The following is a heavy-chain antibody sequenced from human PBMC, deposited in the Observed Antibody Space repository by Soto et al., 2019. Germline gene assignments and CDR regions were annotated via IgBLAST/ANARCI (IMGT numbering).Heavy chain of an antibody. J-gene: IGHJ4*02. CDR1: GYTFTSYD. V-gene: IGHV1-8*01. CDR3: ARGPYYYDSSGHPIDY. CDR2: MNPNSGNT. Sequence: ASVNVSCKASGYTFTSYDINWVRQATGQGLEWMGWMNPNSGNTGYAQKFQGRVTMTRNTSISTAYMELSSLRSEDTAVYYCARGPYYYDSSGHPIDYWGQGTLVTVSS. D-gene: IGHD3-22*01.